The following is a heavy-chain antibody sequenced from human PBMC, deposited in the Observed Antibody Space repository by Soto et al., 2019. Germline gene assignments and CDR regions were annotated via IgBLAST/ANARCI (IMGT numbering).Heavy chain of an antibody. Sequence: SVKVSCKASGGTFSSYAISWVRQASGQGLEWMGGIIPIFGTANYAQKFQGRVTITADESTSTAYMELSSLRSEDTAVYYCARDHYCSGGSCYSGGTYYYGMDVWGQGTTVTVSS. D-gene: IGHD2-15*01. V-gene: IGHV1-69*13. CDR3: ARDHYCSGGSCYSGGTYYYGMDV. J-gene: IGHJ6*02. CDR1: GGTFSSYA. CDR2: IIPIFGTA.